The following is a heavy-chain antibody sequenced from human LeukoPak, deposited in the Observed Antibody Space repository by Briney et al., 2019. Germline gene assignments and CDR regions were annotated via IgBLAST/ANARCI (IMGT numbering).Heavy chain of an antibody. Sequence: GSSVKVSCKASGGTFSSYAISWVRQAPGQGLEWMGRIIPILGIANYARKFQGRVTITADKSTGTAYMELSSLRSEDTAVYYCTRAVTTYNWFDPWGQGTLVTVSS. J-gene: IGHJ5*02. D-gene: IGHD4-17*01. CDR3: TRAVTTYNWFDP. CDR1: GGTFSSYA. CDR2: IIPILGIA. V-gene: IGHV1-69*04.